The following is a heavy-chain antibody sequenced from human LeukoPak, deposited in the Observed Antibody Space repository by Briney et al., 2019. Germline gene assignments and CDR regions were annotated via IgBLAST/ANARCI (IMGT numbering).Heavy chain of an antibody. CDR1: GYSFTNYY. V-gene: IGHV1-2*02. J-gene: IGHJ4*02. Sequence: ASVKVSCKASGYSFTNYYMHWVRQAPGQGLEWMGWINANSGDTHFAQKFQGRVTMTRDMSISTAYMELIWLRSDDTAVYYCARDRVEGAAVAFDYWGQGTLVTVSS. CDR2: INANSGDT. D-gene: IGHD6-13*01. CDR3: ARDRVEGAAVAFDY.